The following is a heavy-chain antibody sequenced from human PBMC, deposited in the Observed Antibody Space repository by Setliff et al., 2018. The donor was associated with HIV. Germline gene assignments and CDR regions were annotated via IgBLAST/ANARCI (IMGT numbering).Heavy chain of an antibody. CDR1: GGSISSNYY. V-gene: IGHV4-31*03. J-gene: IGHJ4*02. CDR3: ARHSPSDY. Sequence: LSLTCTVSGGSISSNYYWSWIRQHPGKGLEWIAYIHYSGSTHFNPSLRSRATISVDTTNNQFSLKLSSVTAADTAVYYCARHSPSDYWGQGTLVTVSS. CDR2: IHYSGST.